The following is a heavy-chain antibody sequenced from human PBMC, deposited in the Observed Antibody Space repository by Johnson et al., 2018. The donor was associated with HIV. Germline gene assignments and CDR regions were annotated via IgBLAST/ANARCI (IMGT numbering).Heavy chain of an antibody. V-gene: IGHV3-64*04. CDR1: GFIFSDYS. CDR3: ARGRMRLEVGDLRGGGFDI. CDR2: IGSSGGGT. J-gene: IGHJ3*02. Sequence: QVQLVESGGGLVQPGGSLRLSCVGSGFIFSDYSMHWVRQAPGKGLEYVSLIGSSGGGTFYADSVKGRFTISRDNSNSTLYLQMNSLRVEDTAVYLCARGRMRLEVGDLRGGGFDIWGQGTKVTVSS. D-gene: IGHD3-16*01.